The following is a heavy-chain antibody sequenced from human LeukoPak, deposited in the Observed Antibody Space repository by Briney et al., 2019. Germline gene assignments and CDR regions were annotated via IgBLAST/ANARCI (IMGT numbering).Heavy chain of an antibody. Sequence: PGGSLRLSCAASGFIFTNAWLTWVRQAPGKGLEWVGRIRSKTDGETTEYAAPVEGRFIISRDDSKNTLYLQMDSLKTEDTAVYYCATHNYGVVSIQHWGQGTLVTVSS. CDR3: ATHNYGVVSIQH. CDR1: GFIFTNAW. V-gene: IGHV3-15*01. D-gene: IGHD3-3*01. CDR2: IRSKTDGETT. J-gene: IGHJ1*01.